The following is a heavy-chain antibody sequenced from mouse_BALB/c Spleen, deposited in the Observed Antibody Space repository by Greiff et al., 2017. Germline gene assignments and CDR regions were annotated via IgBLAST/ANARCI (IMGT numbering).Heavy chain of an antibody. CDR1: GFTFTDYY. J-gene: IGHJ4*01. CDR2: IRNKANGYTT. V-gene: IGHV7-3*02. CDR3: ARAYAMDY. Sequence: EVQRVESGGGLVQPGGSLRLSCATSGFTFTDYYMSWVRQPPGKALEWLGFIRNKANGYTTEYSASVKGRFTISRDNSQSILYLQMNTLRAEDSATYYCARAYAMDYWGQGTSVTVSS.